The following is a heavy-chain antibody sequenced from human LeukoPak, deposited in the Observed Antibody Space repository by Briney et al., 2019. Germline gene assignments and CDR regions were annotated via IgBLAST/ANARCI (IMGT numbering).Heavy chain of an antibody. J-gene: IGHJ3*02. CDR3: ASPAVMYYYDSSGYGGAFDI. V-gene: IGHV4-61*02. CDR2: IYTSGST. Sequence: PSQTLSLTCTVSGNSISSGDYYWSWIRQPAGKGLEWIGRIYTSGSTTYNPSLKSRVTISGDTSENQFSLRLSSVTAADTAVYYCASPAVMYYYDSSGYGGAFDIWGQGTTVTVSS. D-gene: IGHD3-22*01. CDR1: GNSISSGDYY.